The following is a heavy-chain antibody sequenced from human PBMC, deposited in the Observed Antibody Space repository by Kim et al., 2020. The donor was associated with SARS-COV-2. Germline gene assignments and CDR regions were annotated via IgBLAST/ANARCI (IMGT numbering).Heavy chain of an antibody. CDR1: GFAFNNYA. CDR2: TSSRGGST. V-gene: IGHV3-23*01. J-gene: IGHJ4*02. D-gene: IGHD2-15*01. Sequence: GGSLRLSCVGSGFAFNNYAMTWVRQPPGKGLEWVSSTSSRGGSTDYADSVKGRFTLSRDNSKNTLHLQMNSMRAEDTAIYFCAKGFLKYCSGGNCFFTDWGQGISVTVSS. CDR3: AKGFLKYCSGGNCFFTD.